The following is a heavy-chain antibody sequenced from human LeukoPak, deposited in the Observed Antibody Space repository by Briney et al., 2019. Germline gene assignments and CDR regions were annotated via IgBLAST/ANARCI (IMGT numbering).Heavy chain of an antibody. Sequence: SETLSLTCAVYGGSFSGYYWTWIRQPPGKGLEWIGEIHYSGRINYNPSLKSRVTISADTSNNHFSLKMNSVTAADTAVYYCSRGTDADKCGNSWGQGTLVTVSS. D-gene: IGHD5-24*01. J-gene: IGHJ4*02. V-gene: IGHV4-34*01. CDR3: SRGTDADKCGNS. CDR1: GGSFSGYY. CDR2: IHYSGRI.